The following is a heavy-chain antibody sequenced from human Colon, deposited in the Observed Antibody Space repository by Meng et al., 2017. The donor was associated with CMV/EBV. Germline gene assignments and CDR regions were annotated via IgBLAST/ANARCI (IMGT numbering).Heavy chain of an antibody. D-gene: IGHD3-22*01. V-gene: IGHV4-39*07. CDR2: IYYGENT. CDR3: ASLGYYYDSSGYYSR. CDR1: GGSFSSSSYY. Sequence: SETLSLTCTVSGGSFSSSSYYWGWIRQPPGKGLEWIGSIYYGENTYSNPSLKSRVTVSVDTSKNQFSLKVNSVTAADTAVYYCASLGYYYDSSGYYSRWGQGTLVTVSS. J-gene: IGHJ4*02.